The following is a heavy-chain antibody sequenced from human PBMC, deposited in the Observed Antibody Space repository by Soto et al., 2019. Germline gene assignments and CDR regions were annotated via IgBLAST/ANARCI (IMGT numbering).Heavy chain of an antibody. D-gene: IGHD6-19*01. CDR2: ISSSGSTI. Sequence: PGGSLRLSCAASGFTFSDYYMSWIRQAPGKGLEWVSYISSSGSTIYYADSVKGRFTISRDNAKNSLYLQMNSLRAEDTAVYYCAINLNSSGWFLDAFDIWGQGTMVTVSS. CDR3: AINLNSSGWFLDAFDI. V-gene: IGHV3-11*01. J-gene: IGHJ3*02. CDR1: GFTFSDYY.